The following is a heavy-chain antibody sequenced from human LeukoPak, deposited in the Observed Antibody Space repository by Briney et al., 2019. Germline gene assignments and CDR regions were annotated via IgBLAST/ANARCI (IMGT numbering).Heavy chain of an antibody. J-gene: IGHJ4*02. D-gene: IGHD3-10*01. Sequence: PGGSLRLSCAASGFTFSGSAMHWVRQASGKGLEWVGHIRRKANSYAYADAASVKGRFTISRDDSKNTAYLQMNSLKTEDTAVYYCTRHSGSTVRGVIITFGYWGQGTLVTVSS. CDR3: TRHSGSTVRGVIITFGY. V-gene: IGHV3-73*01. CDR1: GFTFSGSA. CDR2: IRRKANSYAY.